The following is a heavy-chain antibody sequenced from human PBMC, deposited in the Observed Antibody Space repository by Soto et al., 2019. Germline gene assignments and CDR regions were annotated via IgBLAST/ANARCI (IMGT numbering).Heavy chain of an antibody. V-gene: IGHV3-23*01. CDR3: AKLPYSHGSRDDAFDI. D-gene: IGHD5-18*01. J-gene: IGHJ3*02. Sequence: GGSLRLSCAASGFTFSSYAMSWVRQASGKGLEWVSAISGSGGSTYYADSVKGRFTISRDNSKNTLYLQMNSLRAEDTAVYYCAKLPYSHGSRDDAFDIWGQGTMVTVSS. CDR1: GFTFSSYA. CDR2: ISGSGGST.